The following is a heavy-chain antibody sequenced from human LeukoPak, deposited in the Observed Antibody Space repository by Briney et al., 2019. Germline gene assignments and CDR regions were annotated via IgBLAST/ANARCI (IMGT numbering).Heavy chain of an antibody. Sequence: ASVKVSCTASGYTFSSYAISWVRQAPGQGLEWMGWISPYNGNTNSAQRFQGRVTMTTDTSTSDAYMELTSMRSDDTAVYYCARDNTWYFDLWGRGTLVTVSS. CDR3: ARDNTWYFDL. D-gene: IGHD2/OR15-2a*01. CDR1: GYTFSSYA. J-gene: IGHJ2*01. V-gene: IGHV1-18*01. CDR2: ISPYNGNT.